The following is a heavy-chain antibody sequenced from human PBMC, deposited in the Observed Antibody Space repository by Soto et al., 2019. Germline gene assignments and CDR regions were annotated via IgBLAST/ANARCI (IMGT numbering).Heavy chain of an antibody. D-gene: IGHD1-26*01. CDR1: GGTFSSYS. CDR3: ARDGGRHSGGIDY. V-gene: IGHV1-69*13. J-gene: IGHJ4*02. CDR2: IIPIFGTA. Sequence: ASVKVSCKASGGTFSSYSINWVRQAPGQGLEWMGEIIPIFGTANYAQKFQGRVTITADESTSTAYMELSSLRSEDTAVYYCARDGGRHSGGIDYWGQGTLVTVSS.